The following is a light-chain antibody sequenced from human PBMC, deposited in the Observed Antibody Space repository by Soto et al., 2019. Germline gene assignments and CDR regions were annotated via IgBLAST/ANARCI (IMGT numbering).Light chain of an antibody. Sequence: QSVLTQPPSVSGAPGQRVTISCTGSSSNIGAGYDVHWYQQLPGTAPKLLLYGNINRASGVPDRFSGSKSGTSASLAITGLQAEDEADYYCQSYDSSLSGRVVFGGGTKLTVL. CDR1: SSNIGAGYD. CDR3: QSYDSSLSGRVV. CDR2: GNI. J-gene: IGLJ2*01. V-gene: IGLV1-40*01.